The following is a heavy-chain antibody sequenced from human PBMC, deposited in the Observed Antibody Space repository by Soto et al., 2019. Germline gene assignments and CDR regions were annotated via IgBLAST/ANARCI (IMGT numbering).Heavy chain of an antibody. V-gene: IGHV1-69*02. CDR1: GGTFSSYT. Sequence: ASVKVSCKASGGTFSSYTISWVRQAPGQGLEWMGRIIPILGIANYAQKFQGRVTITADKSTSTAYMELSSLRSEDTAVYYCAGYNWNYEVLVDPWFDPWGQGTLVTVSS. CDR2: IIPILGIA. CDR3: AGYNWNYEVLVDPWFDP. J-gene: IGHJ5*02. D-gene: IGHD1-7*01.